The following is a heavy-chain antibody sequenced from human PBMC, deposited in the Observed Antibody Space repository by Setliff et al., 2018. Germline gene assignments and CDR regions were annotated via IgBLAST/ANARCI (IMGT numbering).Heavy chain of an antibody. V-gene: IGHV4-38-2*02. CDR2: IGHTGSI. D-gene: IGHD2-21*02. CDR1: GYSISSGYI. J-gene: IGHJ4*02. Sequence: ETLSLTCTVSGYSISSGYIWGWIRQPPEKGLEWVGNIGHTGSINYNPSLKSRLTISRDTSKNQVSLKLNSVTATDTAVYYCARDLGHGGDSDYWGQGILVTVSS. CDR3: ARDLGHGGDSDY.